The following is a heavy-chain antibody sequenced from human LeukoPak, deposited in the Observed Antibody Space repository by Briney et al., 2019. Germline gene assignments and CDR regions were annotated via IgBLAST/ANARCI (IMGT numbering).Heavy chain of an antibody. CDR2: ISWDGGST. Sequence: PGGSLRLSCAASGFTFDDYTMNWVRQAPGKGLEWVSLISWDGGSTYYADSVKGRFTISRDNSKNSLYLQMNSLRTEDTALYYCAKDIAVAGDYYYYMDVWGKGTTVTVSS. D-gene: IGHD3-10*01. CDR1: GFTFDDYT. V-gene: IGHV3-43*01. CDR3: AKDIAVAGDYYYYMDV. J-gene: IGHJ6*03.